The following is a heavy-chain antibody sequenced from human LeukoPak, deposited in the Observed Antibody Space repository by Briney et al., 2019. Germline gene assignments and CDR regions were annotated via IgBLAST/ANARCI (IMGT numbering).Heavy chain of an antibody. Sequence: ASVKVSCKASGYTFTSYDINWVRQATGQGLEWMGWMNPNSGNTGYAQKFQGRVTMTRNTSISTAYMELSSLRSEDTAVYYCARSNMVGGFIIPRPLDSGGQETLAPVPS. CDR2: MNPNSGNT. V-gene: IGHV1-8*01. D-gene: IGHD3-10*01. J-gene: IGHJ4*02. CDR1: GYTFTSYD. CDR3: ARSNMVGGFIIPRPLDS.